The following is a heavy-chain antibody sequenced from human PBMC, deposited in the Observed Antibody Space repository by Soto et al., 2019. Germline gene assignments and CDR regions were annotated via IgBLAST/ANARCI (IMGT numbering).Heavy chain of an antibody. CDR1: GYTFTGYY. CDR3: AKGDRGSSWYSDYYYYGMDV. CDR2: INPNGGGT. V-gene: IGHV1-2*02. D-gene: IGHD6-13*01. Sequence: ASVKVSCKASGYTFTGYYMHWVRPAPGQGLEWMGWINPNGGGTNYAQKFQGRVTMTRDTSISTAYMELSSLRAEDTAVYYCAKGDRGSSWYSDYYYYGMDVWGQGTTVTVSS. J-gene: IGHJ6*02.